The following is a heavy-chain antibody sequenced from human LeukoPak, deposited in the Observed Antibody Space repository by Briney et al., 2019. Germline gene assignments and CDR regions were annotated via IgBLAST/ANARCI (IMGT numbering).Heavy chain of an antibody. V-gene: IGHV1-46*01. Sequence: ASVKVSCKASGDISSSDYIHWVRQAPGQGLEWMGTINPSGGNTGYAQKFHGRVSMTKDTSTSTVYMDLSSLKSEDTAMYYCAREVVGTTIKNFDSWGQGTLVTVSS. D-gene: IGHD4-11*01. CDR1: GDISSSDY. J-gene: IGHJ4*02. CDR3: AREVVGTTIKNFDS. CDR2: INPSGGNT.